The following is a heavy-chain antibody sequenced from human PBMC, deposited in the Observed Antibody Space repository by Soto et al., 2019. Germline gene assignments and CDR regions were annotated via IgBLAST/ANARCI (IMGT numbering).Heavy chain of an antibody. CDR1: GSIFSGYG. J-gene: IGHJ4*02. CDR3: ARDGIGGTVFRGFCDY. D-gene: IGHD1-7*01. Sequence: QKYLVESGGGVVQPGGSLRLSCVASGSIFSGYGMHWVRQAPGKGLEWVAVIWYDGSNKYYADSVKGRFTISRDNSKNMLYLQTDSQRAEDTAVYYCARDGIGGTVFRGFCDYWGQGTLVTVSS. V-gene: IGHV3-33*01. CDR2: IWYDGSNK.